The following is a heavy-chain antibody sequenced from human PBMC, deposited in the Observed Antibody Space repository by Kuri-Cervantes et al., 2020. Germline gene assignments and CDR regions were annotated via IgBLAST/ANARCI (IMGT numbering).Heavy chain of an antibody. CDR3: ARSPGSGRSN. CDR1: GGSISSYY. CDR2: IYYSGST. Sequence: SETLSLTCTVSGGSISSYYWSWIRQPPGKGLEWIGYIYYSGSTNYNPSLKSRVTISVDTSKNQFSLKLSSVTAADTAVYYCARSPGSGRSNWGQGTLVTVSS. J-gene: IGHJ4*02. V-gene: IGHV4-59*12. D-gene: IGHD6-19*01.